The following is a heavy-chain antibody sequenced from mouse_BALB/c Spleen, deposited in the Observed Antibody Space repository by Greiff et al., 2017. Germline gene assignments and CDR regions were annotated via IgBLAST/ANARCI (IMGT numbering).Heavy chain of an antibody. J-gene: IGHJ3*01. V-gene: IGHV5-17*02. D-gene: IGHD2-4*01. CDR3: ARLGDYDGAWFAY. CDR2: ISSGSSTI. CDR1: GFTFSSFG. Sequence: DVMLVESGGGLVQPGGSRKLSCVASGFTFSSFGMHWVRQAPEKGLEWVAYISSGSSTIYYADTVKGRFTISRDNPKNTLFLQMTSLRSEDTAMYDCARLGDYDGAWFAYWGQGTLVTVSA.